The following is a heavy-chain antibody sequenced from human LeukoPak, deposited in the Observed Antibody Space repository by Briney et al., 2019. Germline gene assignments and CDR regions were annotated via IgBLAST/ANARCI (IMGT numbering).Heavy chain of an antibody. CDR3: ARDGLHTGHFDY. V-gene: IGHV3-48*02. J-gene: IGHJ4*02. CDR1: GFTFSSYA. Sequence: PGGSLRLSCAASGFTFSSYAMTWVRQAPGKGLEWVSTVSDSSDVHYSDSVKGRFTISRDNARNSLYLQMNSLRDEDTAVYYCARDGLHTGHFDYWGQGTLVTVSS. D-gene: IGHD2-21*01. CDR2: VSDSSDV.